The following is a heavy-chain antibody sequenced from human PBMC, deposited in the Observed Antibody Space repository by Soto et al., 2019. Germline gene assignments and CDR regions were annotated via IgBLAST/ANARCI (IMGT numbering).Heavy chain of an antibody. J-gene: IGHJ4*02. V-gene: IGHV3-74*01. CDR3: ATAGSFRFDY. CDR1: GFTFSTYW. D-gene: IGHD3-16*02. CDR2: INTDGSTI. Sequence: GGSLRLSCAASGFTFSTYWMHWVRQAPGKGLVWVSRINTDGSTINYADSVKGRFTISRDNARNTLYLQMNILRDEDTAVYYCATAGSFRFDYWGQGSLVTVSS.